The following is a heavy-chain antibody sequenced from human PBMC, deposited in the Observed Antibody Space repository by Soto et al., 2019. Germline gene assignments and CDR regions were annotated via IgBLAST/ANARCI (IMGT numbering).Heavy chain of an antibody. V-gene: IGHV3-53*01. CDR2: IFGGGKI. CDR3: ARQSGNNERDFDL. J-gene: IGHJ3*01. D-gene: IGHD1-26*01. Sequence: GGSLRLSCATSGFAVSSNYFIWVRQAPGKGLECVSGIFGGGKIYYADSVRGRFITSKDNSNSMVYLQMNSLRAEDTAIYYCARQSGNNERDFDLWGQGTVVTVSS. CDR1: GFAVSSNY.